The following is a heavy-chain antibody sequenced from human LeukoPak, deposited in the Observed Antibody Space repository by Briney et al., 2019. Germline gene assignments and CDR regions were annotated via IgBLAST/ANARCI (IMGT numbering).Heavy chain of an antibody. CDR3: ARGEEGYDILTGYFLNDAFDI. Sequence: GGSLRLSCAASGFTVSSNYMSWVRQAPGKGLEWVSVIYSGGSTYYADSVKGRFTISRDNSKNTLYLQMNSLRAEDTAVYYCARGEEGYDILTGYFLNDAFDIWGQGTMVTVSS. D-gene: IGHD3-9*01. J-gene: IGHJ3*02. V-gene: IGHV3-66*01. CDR2: IYSGGST. CDR1: GFTVSSNY.